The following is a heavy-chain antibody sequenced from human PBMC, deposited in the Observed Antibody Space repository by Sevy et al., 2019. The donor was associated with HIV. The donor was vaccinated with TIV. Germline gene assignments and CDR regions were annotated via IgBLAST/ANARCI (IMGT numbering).Heavy chain of an antibody. V-gene: IGHV1-69*13. Sequence: ASVKGSCKASGGTFSSYAISWVRQAPGQGLEWMGSIIPIFGKANYAQKFQGRVTITADESTSTAYMERSSLRSEDTAVNYCARTLNYYDSSGYYLWGQGPLVTVSS. J-gene: IGHJ4*02. CDR2: IIPIFGKA. CDR1: GGTFSSYA. CDR3: ARTLNYYDSSGYYL. D-gene: IGHD3-22*01.